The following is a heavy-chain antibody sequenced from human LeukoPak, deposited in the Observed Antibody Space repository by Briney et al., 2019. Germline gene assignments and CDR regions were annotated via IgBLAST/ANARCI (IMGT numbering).Heavy chain of an antibody. D-gene: IGHD3-22*01. CDR3: AKDAMIVVGYYFDY. CDR2: IYSGGST. CDR1: GFTVSSNY. Sequence: GGSLRLSCAASGFTVSSNYMSWVRQAPGKGLEWVSVIYSGGSTYYADSVKGRFTISRDNSKNTLYLQMNSLRAEDTAVYYCAKDAMIVVGYYFDYWGQGTLVTVSS. J-gene: IGHJ4*02. V-gene: IGHV3-53*01.